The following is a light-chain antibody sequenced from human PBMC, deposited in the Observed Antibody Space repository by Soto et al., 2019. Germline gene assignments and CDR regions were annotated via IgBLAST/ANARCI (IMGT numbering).Light chain of an antibody. Sequence: DMWMSRCPSTLSGSVGDRVTITCRASQTISSWLAWYQQKPGKAPKLLIYKASTLKSGVPSRFSGSGSGTEFTLTISSLQPDDFATYYCQHYNSYSEAFGQGTKVDIK. J-gene: IGKJ1*01. V-gene: IGKV1-5*03. CDR1: QTISSW. CDR2: KAS. CDR3: QHYNSYSEA.